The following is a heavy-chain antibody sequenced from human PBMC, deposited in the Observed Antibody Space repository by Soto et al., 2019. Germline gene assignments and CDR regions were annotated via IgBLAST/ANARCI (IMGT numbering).Heavy chain of an antibody. CDR2: ISEGGTTI. V-gene: IGHV3-11*01. CDR1: GFTFSDYY. Sequence: PGGSLRLSCAGSGFTFSDYYMSWIRQAPGKGLEWVSHISEGGTTIYYSDSVKGRFTVSRDDARNSLYLQMNSLRVADTAVYYCVREGSAWSSGYWGQGTLVTVSS. D-gene: IGHD6-19*01. J-gene: IGHJ4*02. CDR3: VREGSAWSSGY.